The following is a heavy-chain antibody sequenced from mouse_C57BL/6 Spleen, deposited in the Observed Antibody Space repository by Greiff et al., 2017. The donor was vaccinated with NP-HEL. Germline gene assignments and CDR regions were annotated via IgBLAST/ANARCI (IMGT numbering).Heavy chain of an antibody. Sequence: VQLQQSGAELVKPGASVKLSCKASGYTFTSYWMHWVKQRPGQGLEWIGMIHPNSGSTNYNEKFKSKATLTVDKSSSTAYMQLSSLTSEDSAVYYWARSGGGDWFAYWGQGTLVTVSA. J-gene: IGHJ3*01. CDR1: GYTFTSYW. V-gene: IGHV1-64*01. CDR3: ARSGGGDWFAY. D-gene: IGHD1-1*02. CDR2: IHPNSGST.